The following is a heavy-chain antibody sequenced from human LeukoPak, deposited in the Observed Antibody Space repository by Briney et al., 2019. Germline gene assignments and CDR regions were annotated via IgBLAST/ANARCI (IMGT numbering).Heavy chain of an antibody. Sequence: ASVKVSCKASGYTFTSYYMHWVRQAPGQGLEWMGIINPSDGSTTYAQKFQGRVTMTRDTSTSTVYMELSSLRSEDTAVYYCAREGGYCSGGSCYSKYYFDYWGQGTLVTVSS. V-gene: IGHV1-46*01. J-gene: IGHJ4*02. CDR3: AREGGYCSGGSCYSKYYFDY. CDR2: INPSDGST. D-gene: IGHD2-15*01. CDR1: GYTFTSYY.